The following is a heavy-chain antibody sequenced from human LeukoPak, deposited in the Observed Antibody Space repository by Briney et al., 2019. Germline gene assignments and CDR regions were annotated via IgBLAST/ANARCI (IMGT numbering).Heavy chain of an antibody. D-gene: IGHD2-15*01. CDR3: ARGADGVSSNSRGWFDP. V-gene: IGHV3-21*01. CDR2: IRSSGNDK. J-gene: IGHJ5*02. CDR1: GFSFSSYN. Sequence: GGSLRLSCAASGFSFSSYNMNWVRQAPGKGLEWVSSIRSSGNDKYYADSVKGRFTISRDNAKKSLYLQMNSLRAEDTAVYSCARGADGVSSNSRGWFDPWGQGTLVTVSS.